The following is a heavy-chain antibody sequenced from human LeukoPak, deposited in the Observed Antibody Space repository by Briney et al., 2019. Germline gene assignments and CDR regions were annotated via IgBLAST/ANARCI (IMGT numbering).Heavy chain of an antibody. CDR2: ISYDGSNK. V-gene: IGHV3-30-3*02. CDR1: GFTFSSYA. CDR3: AKSSQGDY. Sequence: GGSLRLSCAASGFTFSSYAMHWVRQAPGKGLGWVAVISYDGSNKYYADSVKGRFTISRDNSKNMLYLQMSSLRAEDTALYYCAKSSQGDYWGQGTLVTVSS. J-gene: IGHJ4*02.